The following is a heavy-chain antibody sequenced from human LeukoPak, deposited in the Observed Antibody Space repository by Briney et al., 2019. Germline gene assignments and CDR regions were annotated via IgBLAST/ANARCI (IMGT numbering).Heavy chain of an antibody. CDR2: ISGSGGNT. V-gene: IGHV3-23*01. Sequence: GGSLRLSCAASGFTFSSYEMNWVRQAPGKGVEWVSAISGSGGNTYYADSVKGRFTISRDNSKSTLYLQMNSLRAEDTAVYYCAKLNLRPGDYWGQGTLVTVSS. CDR3: AKLNLRPGDY. D-gene: IGHD5/OR15-5a*01. CDR1: GFTFSSYE. J-gene: IGHJ4*02.